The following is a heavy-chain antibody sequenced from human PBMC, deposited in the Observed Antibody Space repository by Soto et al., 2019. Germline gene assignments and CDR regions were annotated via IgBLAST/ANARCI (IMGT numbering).Heavy chain of an antibody. CDR3: ARESRYCSGGSCYFLPGIDY. CDR1: GGTFSSYA. CDR2: IIPIFGTA. V-gene: IGHV1-69*12. D-gene: IGHD2-15*01. J-gene: IGHJ4*02. Sequence: QVQLVQSGAEVKKPGSSVKVSCKASGGTFSSYAISWVRQAPGQGLEWMGGIIPIFGTANYAQKFQGRVTITADESTSTAYMELSSLRSEDTAVYSCARESRYCSGGSCYFLPGIDYWGQGTLVTVSS.